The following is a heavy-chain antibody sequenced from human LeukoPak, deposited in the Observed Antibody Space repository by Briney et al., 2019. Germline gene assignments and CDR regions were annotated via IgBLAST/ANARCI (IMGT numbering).Heavy chain of an antibody. CDR2: IKQDGSEK. Sequence: PGGSLRLSCAASGFTFSSYWMSWVRQAPGKGLEWVANIKQDGSEKYYVDSVKGRFTISRDNSKNTLYLQMNSLRAEDTAVYYCARDAHYYDSSGYYFGYFDYWGQGTLVTVSS. D-gene: IGHD3-22*01. CDR1: GFTFSSYW. CDR3: ARDAHYYDSSGYYFGYFDY. V-gene: IGHV3-7*01. J-gene: IGHJ4*02.